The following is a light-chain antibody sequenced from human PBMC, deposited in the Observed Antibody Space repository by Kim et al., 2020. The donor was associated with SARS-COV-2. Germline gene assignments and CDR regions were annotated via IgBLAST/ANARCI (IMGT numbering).Light chain of an antibody. J-gene: IGKJ4*01. CDR3: QQYYNWPLT. CDR1: QSFINH. Sequence: VSPGESPTLPCRASQSFINHLAWFQQKPGQAPRLLIYDVSTRATDIPARFSGSGSGTEFTLTISSLQSEDFAVYHCQQYYNWPLTFGGGTKVDIK. CDR2: DVS. V-gene: IGKV3-15*01.